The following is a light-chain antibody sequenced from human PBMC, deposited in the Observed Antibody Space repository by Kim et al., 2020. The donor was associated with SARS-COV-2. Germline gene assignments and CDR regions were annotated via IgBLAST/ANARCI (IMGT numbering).Light chain of an antibody. CDR3: QQLNYYPRLT. Sequence: DIQLTQSPSFLSASVGDRVTITCRASQGISSYLDWYQQKPGKAPNLLIYAAPTLQSGVPSRFSGSGSETEFTLTISSLQPEDFATYYSQQLNYYPRLTFGQGTKVDIK. CDR2: AAP. J-gene: IGKJ1*01. CDR1: QGISSY. V-gene: IGKV1-9*01.